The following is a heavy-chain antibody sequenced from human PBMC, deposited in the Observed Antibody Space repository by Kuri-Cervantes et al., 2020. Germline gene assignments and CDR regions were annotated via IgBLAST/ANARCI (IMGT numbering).Heavy chain of an antibody. CDR3: ARDGFFGVVEYYYYGMDV. D-gene: IGHD3-3*01. Sequence: ASVKVSCKASGYTFTSYGISWVRQAPGQGLEWMGWISAYNGNTNYAQKLQGRVTMTTDTSTSTAYMELRSLRSDDTAVYYCARDGFFGVVEYYYYGMDVWGQGTTVTVSS. CDR1: GYTFTSYG. J-gene: IGHJ6*02. V-gene: IGHV1-18*01. CDR2: ISAYNGNT.